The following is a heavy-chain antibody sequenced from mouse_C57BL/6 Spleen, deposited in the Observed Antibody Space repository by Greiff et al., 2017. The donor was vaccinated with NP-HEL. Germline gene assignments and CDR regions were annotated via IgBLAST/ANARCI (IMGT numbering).Heavy chain of an antibody. Sequence: VKLQESGPELVKPGASVKISCKASGYAFSSSWMNWVKQRPGKGLEWIGRIYPGDGDTNYNGKFKGKATLTADKSSSTAYMQLSSLTSEDSAVYFCARYGGYDGYPWFAYWGQGTLVTVSA. CDR3: ARYGGYDGYPWFAY. D-gene: IGHD2-3*01. CDR1: GYAFSSSW. V-gene: IGHV1-82*01. J-gene: IGHJ3*01. CDR2: IYPGDGDT.